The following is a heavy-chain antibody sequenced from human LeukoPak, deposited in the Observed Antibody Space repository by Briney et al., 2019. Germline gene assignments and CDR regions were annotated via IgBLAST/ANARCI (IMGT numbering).Heavy chain of an antibody. CDR3: ARDAATATSIDYFDY. D-gene: IGHD6-25*01. CDR2: INTSGST. CDR1: GGSISSYY. J-gene: IGHJ4*02. Sequence: SETLSLTCTVSGGSISSYYWSWIRQPAGKGLQWIGRINTSGSTNYNPSLKSRVTMSVDTSKNQFSLKMSSVTAADTAVYYCARDAATATSIDYFDYWGQGILVTVSS. V-gene: IGHV4-4*07.